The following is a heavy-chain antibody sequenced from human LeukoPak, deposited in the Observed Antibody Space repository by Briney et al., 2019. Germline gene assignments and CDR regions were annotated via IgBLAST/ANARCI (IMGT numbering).Heavy chain of an antibody. CDR1: GFSLSTSGVG. D-gene: IGHD2-2*01. CDR3: AHSRYCSSTSCSDFDY. J-gene: IGHJ4*02. V-gene: IGHV2-5*02. CDR2: IYWDDDK. Sequence: SGPTLVKRTQTLTLTCTFSGFSLSTSGVGVGWIRQPPGKALEWLALIYWDDDKRYSPSLKSRLTITKDTSKNQVVLTMTNMDPVDTATYYCAHSRYCSSTSCSDFDYWGQGTLVTVSS.